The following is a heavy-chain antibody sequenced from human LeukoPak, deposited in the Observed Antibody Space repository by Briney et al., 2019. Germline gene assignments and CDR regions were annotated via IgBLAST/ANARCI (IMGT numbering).Heavy chain of an antibody. CDR1: GFTFSSYS. Sequence: GGSLRLSCAASGFTFSSYSMNWVPPAPGGGVEWVSSISSISSYINYADSVKGRFTISRDDAKNSLYLQMNSLRAEDTAVYYCARVRYCSGGSCYSPFDYWGQGTLVTVSS. CDR3: ARVRYCSGGSCYSPFDY. J-gene: IGHJ4*02. CDR2: ISSISSYI. D-gene: IGHD2-15*01. V-gene: IGHV3-21*03.